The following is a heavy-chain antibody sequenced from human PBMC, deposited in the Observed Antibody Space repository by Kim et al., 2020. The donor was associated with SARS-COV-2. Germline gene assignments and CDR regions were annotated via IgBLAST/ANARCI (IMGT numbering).Heavy chain of an antibody. CDR1: GFTFSSYA. CDR2: ISGSGDGT. D-gene: IGHD6-19*01. Sequence: GGSLRLSCTASGFTFSSYAMSWVRQAPGKGLEWVSAISGSGDGTYYADSVKGRFTISRDNSKNTVCLQMNSLRAEDTAVYYCAKARCIAVVAAQNYWGQGTLVTVSS. V-gene: IGHV3-23*01. CDR3: AKARCIAVVAAQNY. J-gene: IGHJ4*02.